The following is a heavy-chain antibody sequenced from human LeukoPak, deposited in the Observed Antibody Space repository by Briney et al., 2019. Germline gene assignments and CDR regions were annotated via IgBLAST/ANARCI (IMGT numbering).Heavy chain of an antibody. CDR2: IRSDATNE. D-gene: IGHD3-10*01. V-gene: IGHV3-30*02. J-gene: IGHJ4*02. CDR1: GFTFSDYA. Sequence: GGSLRLSCVASGFTFSDYAMHWVRQAPGKGLEWVAFIRSDATNEYYSDSVRGRFTISRDDSKNTLYLQMSSLRIGDTSTCYCAKGSAGSFDRRYPRGPLDYWGQGTLVTVSS. CDR3: AKGSAGSFDRRYPRGPLDY.